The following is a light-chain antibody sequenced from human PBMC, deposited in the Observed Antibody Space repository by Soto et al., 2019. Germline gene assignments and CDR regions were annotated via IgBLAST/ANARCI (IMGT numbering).Light chain of an antibody. J-gene: IGKJ1*01. CDR3: QQYSSYSRT. CDR1: QGTSTW. V-gene: IGKV1-5*01. CDR2: DAS. Sequence: DIQMTQSPYTLSASVGDRVTSTCRASQGTSTWLAWYQQKPGTAPKLLIYDASSLESGVPSRFSGSGSGTEFTLTISSLQPDDYATYYCQQYSSYSRTFGQGTKVDIK.